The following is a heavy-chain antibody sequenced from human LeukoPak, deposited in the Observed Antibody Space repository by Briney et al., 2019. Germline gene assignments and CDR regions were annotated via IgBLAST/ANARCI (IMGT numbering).Heavy chain of an antibody. Sequence: GGSLRLSCAACGFTFSSYWMSWVRQAPGKGLEWVANVRQDGSEKHDVDSVKGRFTISRDNAENSLYLQMNSLRAEDTAVYYWARDRPLLIMITFGSQGLDAFDIWGQGTMVTVSS. CDR3: ARDRPLLIMITFGSQGLDAFDI. V-gene: IGHV3-7*01. CDR1: GFTFSSYW. CDR2: VRQDGSEK. J-gene: IGHJ3*02. D-gene: IGHD3-16*01.